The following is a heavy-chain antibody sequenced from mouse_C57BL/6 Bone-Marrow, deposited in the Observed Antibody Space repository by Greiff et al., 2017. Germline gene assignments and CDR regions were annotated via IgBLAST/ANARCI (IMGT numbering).Heavy chain of an antibody. CDR2: IDPSDSCT. CDR3: VLKLGRGWFAY. Sequence: QVQLKQPGAELVMPGASVKLSCKASGYTFTSYWMHWVQQRPGQGLEWIGAIDPSDSCTNYNQKFKGKSTLTVDKSSSTAYMQLSSLTSEDSAVYYCVLKLGRGWFAYWGKGTLVTVSA. V-gene: IGHV1-69*01. CDR1: GYTFTSYW. J-gene: IGHJ3*01. D-gene: IGHD4-1*01.